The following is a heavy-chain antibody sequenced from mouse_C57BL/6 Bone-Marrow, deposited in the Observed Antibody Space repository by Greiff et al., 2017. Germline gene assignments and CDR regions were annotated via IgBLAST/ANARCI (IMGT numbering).Heavy chain of an antibody. CDR2: IYPRSGNT. CDR3: ARYYYGSTPFAY. CDR1: GYTFTSYG. Sequence: VQLQQSGAELARPGASVKLSCKASGYTFTSYGISWVKQRTGQGLEWIGEIYPRSGNTYYNEQFKGKATLTADKSSRTAYMELRSLTSEDSAVYFCARYYYGSTPFAYWGQETLVTVSA. V-gene: IGHV1-81*01. J-gene: IGHJ3*01. D-gene: IGHD1-1*01.